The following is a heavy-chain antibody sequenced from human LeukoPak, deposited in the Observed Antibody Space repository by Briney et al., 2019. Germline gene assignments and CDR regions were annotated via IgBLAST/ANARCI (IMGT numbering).Heavy chain of an antibody. CDR2: IFYSGST. CDR3: ARHRRYYGSGSYYSDFDS. CDR1: GGSISSSDYY. D-gene: IGHD3-10*01. V-gene: IGHV4-39*01. Sequence: SETLSPTCTVSGGSISSSDYYWGWIRQPPGKGLEWIGSIFYSGSTYYNPSLKSPVTISADMSKNYFSLRLSSVTAADTATYYCARHRRYYGSGSYYSDFDSWGQGILVTVSS. J-gene: IGHJ4*02.